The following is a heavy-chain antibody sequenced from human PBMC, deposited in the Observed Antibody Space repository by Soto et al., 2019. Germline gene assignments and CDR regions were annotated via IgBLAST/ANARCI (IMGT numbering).Heavy chain of an antibody. CDR3: AKGWGSGWNYFDY. CDR2: ISGSGGST. Sequence: EVQLLESGGGLVQPGGSLRLSCAASGFTFSSYAMSWVRQAPGKGLEWVAAISGSGGSTYYADSVKGRFTISRDNSKNTLYLQMNSLRAEDTAVYYCAKGWGSGWNYFDYWGQGTLVTVSS. V-gene: IGHV3-23*01. D-gene: IGHD6-19*01. CDR1: GFTFSSYA. J-gene: IGHJ4*02.